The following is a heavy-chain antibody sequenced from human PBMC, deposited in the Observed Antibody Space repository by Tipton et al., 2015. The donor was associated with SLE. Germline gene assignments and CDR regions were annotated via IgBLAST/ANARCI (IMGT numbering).Heavy chain of an antibody. CDR3: ARALQTDSSAWYYYFDY. CDR2: INHSGST. CDR1: GGSFSGYY. Sequence: TLSLTCAVYGGSFSGYYWSWIRQPPGKGLEWIGEINHSGSTNYNPSLKSRVTISVDTSKNQFSLKLSSVTAAGTAVYYCARALQTDSSAWYYYFDYWGQGTLVTVSS. D-gene: IGHD6-19*01. V-gene: IGHV4-34*01. J-gene: IGHJ4*02.